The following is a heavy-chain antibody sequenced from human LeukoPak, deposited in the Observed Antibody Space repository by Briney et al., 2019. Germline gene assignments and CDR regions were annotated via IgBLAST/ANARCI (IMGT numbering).Heavy chain of an antibody. CDR1: GFTFSSYW. V-gene: IGHV3-7*03. CDR2: IKQDGSEK. J-gene: IGHJ6*03. D-gene: IGHD3-9*01. Sequence: GGSLRLSCAASGFTFSSYWMSWVRQAPGKGLEWVANIKQDGSEKYYVDSVKGRFTISRDNAKNSLYLQMNSLRAEDTALYYCAKDIRYDILTGQYMDVWGKGTTVTISS. CDR3: AKDIRYDILTGQYMDV.